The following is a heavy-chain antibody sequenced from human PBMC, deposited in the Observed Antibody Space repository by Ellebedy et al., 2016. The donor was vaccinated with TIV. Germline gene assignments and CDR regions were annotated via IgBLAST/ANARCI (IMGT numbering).Heavy chain of an antibody. V-gene: IGHV1-2*04. CDR3: VTFRDSSGWYEDN. J-gene: IGHJ4*02. D-gene: IGHD6-19*01. Sequence: ASVQVSCXASGYTFTGYYIHWVRQAPGQGLEWMGWINPNSGGTNYTQKFQGWVTMTRETSISTAYMELRRLRSDDTAVYYCVTFRDSSGWYEDNWGQGTLVTVSS. CDR1: GYTFTGYY. CDR2: INPNSGGT.